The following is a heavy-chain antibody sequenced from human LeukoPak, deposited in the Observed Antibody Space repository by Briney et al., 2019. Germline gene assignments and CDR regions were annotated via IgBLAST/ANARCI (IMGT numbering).Heavy chain of an antibody. CDR3: ARSENDYGDYYYYGMDV. J-gene: IGHJ6*02. Sequence: SETLSLTCAVYGGSLSGYYWSWIRQPPGKGLEWIGEINHSGSTNYNPSLKSRVTISVDTSKNQFSLKLSSVTAADTAAYYCARSENDYGDYYYYGMDVWGQGTTVTVSS. V-gene: IGHV4-34*01. CDR2: INHSGST. D-gene: IGHD4-17*01. CDR1: GGSLSGYY.